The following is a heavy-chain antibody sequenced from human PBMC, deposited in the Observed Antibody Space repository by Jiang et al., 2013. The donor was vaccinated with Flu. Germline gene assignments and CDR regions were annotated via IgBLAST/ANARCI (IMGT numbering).Heavy chain of an antibody. D-gene: IGHD3-9*01. CDR3: ARDRTGLRQLRYFDWLPGDY. V-gene: IGHV1-69*01. Sequence: PGSSVKVSCKASGGTFSSYAISWVRQAPGQGLEWMGGIIPIFGTTNYAQKFQGRVTITADESTSTAYMELSSLRSEDTAVYYCARDRTGLRQLRYFDWLPGDYWGQGTLVTVSS. CDR1: GGTFSSYA. CDR2: IIPIFGTT. J-gene: IGHJ4*02.